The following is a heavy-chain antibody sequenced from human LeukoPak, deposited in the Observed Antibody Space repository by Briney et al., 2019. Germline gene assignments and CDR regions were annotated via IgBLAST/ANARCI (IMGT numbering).Heavy chain of an antibody. Sequence: GGSLRLSCVASGFTFSNYAMHWVRQAPGKGLEWVALISSDGGNKYFADSVKGRFTISTDNSKNTLYLQMNSLRPEDTAVYYCAKCCPMDVWGQGTTVTVSS. CDR3: AKCCPMDV. CDR1: GFTFSNYA. V-gene: IGHV3-30*04. D-gene: IGHD4/OR15-4a*01. J-gene: IGHJ6*02. CDR2: ISSDGGNK.